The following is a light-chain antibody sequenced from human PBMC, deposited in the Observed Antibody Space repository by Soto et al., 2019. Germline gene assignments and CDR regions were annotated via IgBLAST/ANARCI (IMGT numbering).Light chain of an antibody. CDR3: CSYAGGSHWV. CDR1: SSDIGRYNL. V-gene: IGLV2-23*01. CDR2: EGS. J-gene: IGLJ3*02. Sequence: QSALTQPASVSGSPGQSITISCTGTSSDIGRYNLVSWYQQYPGIAPKFMIYEGSKRPSGVSNRFSVAKSGNTASLTISGLQAEDEADYYFCSYAGGSHWVFGGGTKVTVL.